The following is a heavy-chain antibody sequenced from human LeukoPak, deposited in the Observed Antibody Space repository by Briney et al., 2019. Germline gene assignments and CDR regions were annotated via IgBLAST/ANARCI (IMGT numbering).Heavy chain of an antibody. J-gene: IGHJ4*02. V-gene: IGHV3-7*01. CDR2: IKQDGSEK. Sequence: GGSLRLSCAASGFTFSSYWMSWVRQAPGKGPEWVANIKQDGSEKYYVDSVKGRFTISRDNAKNSLYLQMNSLRAEDTAVYYCARVQSGGYVDYWGQGTLVTVSS. D-gene: IGHD2-15*01. CDR1: GFTFSSYW. CDR3: ARVQSGGYVDY.